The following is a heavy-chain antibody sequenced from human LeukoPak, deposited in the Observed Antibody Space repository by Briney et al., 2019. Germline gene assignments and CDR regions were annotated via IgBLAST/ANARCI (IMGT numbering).Heavy chain of an antibody. D-gene: IGHD5-18*01. CDR1: GGSISSYY. CDR3: VRDRRYSYGYSGPDY. CDR2: IYHSGGT. Sequence: SETLSLTCTVSGGSISSYYWSWIRQPAGKGLEWIGNIYHSGGTYYNPSLKSRVTMSVDTSNNQFSLKLSSVTAADTAVYYCVRDRRYSYGYSGPDYWGQGTLVTVSS. V-gene: IGHV4-59*04. J-gene: IGHJ4*02.